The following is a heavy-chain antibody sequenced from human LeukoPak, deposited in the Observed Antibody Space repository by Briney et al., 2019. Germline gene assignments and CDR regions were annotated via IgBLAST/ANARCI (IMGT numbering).Heavy chain of an antibody. CDR3: AKGRGWLQFFDY. CDR1: GFTFSTYD. V-gene: IGHV3-23*01. Sequence: GGSLRLSCAASGFTFSTYDISWVRQAPGKGLEWVSTISGSGGSTYNADSVKGRFTIARDNPKNTLYLQMNSLRAEDTAVYFCAKGRGWLQFFDYWGQGTLVTVPS. CDR2: ISGSGGST. D-gene: IGHD5-24*01. J-gene: IGHJ4*02.